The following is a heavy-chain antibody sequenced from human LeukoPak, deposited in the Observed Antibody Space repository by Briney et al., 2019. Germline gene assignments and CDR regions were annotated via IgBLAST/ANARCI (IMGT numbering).Heavy chain of an antibody. CDR2: IYYSGST. V-gene: IGHV4-30-4*08. Sequence: SETLSLTCTVSGGSISSGDYYWSWIRQPPGKGLGWIGYIYYSGSTYCNPSLKSRVTISVDTSKNQFSLKLSSVTAADTALYYCARERVYPNWFDPWGQGTLVTVSS. CDR1: GGSISSGDYY. CDR3: ARERVYPNWFDP. J-gene: IGHJ5*02. D-gene: IGHD5/OR15-5a*01.